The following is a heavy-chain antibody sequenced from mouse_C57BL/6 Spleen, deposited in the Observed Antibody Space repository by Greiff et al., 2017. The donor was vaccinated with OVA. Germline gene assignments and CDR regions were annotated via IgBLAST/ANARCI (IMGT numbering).Heavy chain of an antibody. CDR2: IYPGDGAT. CDR3: ADSNYDFDV. D-gene: IGHD2-5*01. V-gene: IGHV1-82*01. Sequence: QVQLQQSGPELVKPGASVKISCKASGYAFSSSWMNWVKQRPGKGLEWIGRIYPGDGATNYNGKFKGKATLTADKSSSTAYMQLSSLTSEDSAVYFCADSNYDFDVWGTGTTVTVSS. J-gene: IGHJ1*03. CDR1: GYAFSSSW.